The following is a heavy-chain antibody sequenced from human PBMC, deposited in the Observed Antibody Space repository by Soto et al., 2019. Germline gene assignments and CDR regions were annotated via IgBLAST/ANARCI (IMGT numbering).Heavy chain of an antibody. CDR1: GYTFTVYY. J-gene: IGHJ5*02. CDR3: ARDPGYCSSTSCYGDNWFDP. V-gene: IGHV1-2*04. Sequence: ASVKVSCKASGYTFTVYYMHWVRQAPGQGLEWMGWINPNSGGTNYAQKFQGWVTMTRDTSISTAYMELSRLRSDDTAVYYCARDPGYCSSTSCYGDNWFDPWGQGTLVTVS. D-gene: IGHD2-2*01. CDR2: INPNSGGT.